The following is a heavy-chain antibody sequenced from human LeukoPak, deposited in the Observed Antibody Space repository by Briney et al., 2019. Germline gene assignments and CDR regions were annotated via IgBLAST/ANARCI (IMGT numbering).Heavy chain of an antibody. CDR3: ARARAVAGYYYYYYMDV. J-gene: IGHJ6*03. D-gene: IGHD6-19*01. CDR2: IIPIFGTA. Sequence: GASVKVSCKASGGTFSSYAISWVRQAPGQGLEWMGGIIPIFGTANYAQKFQGRVTITADESTSTAYMELSSLRSEDTAVYYCARARAVAGYYYYYYMDVWGKGTTVTVSS. V-gene: IGHV1-69*13. CDR1: GGTFSSYA.